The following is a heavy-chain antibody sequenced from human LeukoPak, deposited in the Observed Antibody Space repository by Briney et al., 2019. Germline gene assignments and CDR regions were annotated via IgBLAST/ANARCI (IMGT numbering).Heavy chain of an antibody. J-gene: IGHJ5*02. CDR2: INHSGST. CDR1: GGSFSGYY. V-gene: IGHV4-34*01. CDR3: ASEPYSSSWQLEGYKAEPNNWFDP. D-gene: IGHD6-13*01. Sequence: PSETLSLTCAVYGGSFSGYYWSWIRQPPGKGLEWIGEINHSGSTNYNPSLKSRVTISVDTSKNQLSLKLSSVTAADTAVYYCASEPYSSSWQLEGYKAEPNNWFDPWGQGALVTVSS.